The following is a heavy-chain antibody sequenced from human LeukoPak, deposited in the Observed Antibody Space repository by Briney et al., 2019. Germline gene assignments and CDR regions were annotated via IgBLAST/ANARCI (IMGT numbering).Heavy chain of an antibody. Sequence: GGSLRLSCEASGSIFTSHWMSWVRQAPGKGLEWVATIHPDGSETYYVDSVEGRFTISRDNAKNSLFLQLNTLRADDAAVYYCARTVWFYFDYWGQGTVVTVSS. CDR1: GSIFTSHW. D-gene: IGHD2-21*01. CDR2: IHPDGSET. J-gene: IGHJ4*02. CDR3: ARTVWFYFDY. V-gene: IGHV3-7*05.